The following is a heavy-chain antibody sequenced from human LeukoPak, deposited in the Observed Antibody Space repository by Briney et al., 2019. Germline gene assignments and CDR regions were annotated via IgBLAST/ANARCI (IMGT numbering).Heavy chain of an antibody. J-gene: IGHJ4*02. Sequence: ASVKVSCKASGYTFTDYYMHWVRQAPGQGLEWMGWINPNSGGTNSAQKFQVRVTMTRDTSISTAYMELSRLRSDDTAVYYCARGFYDSSGYYFDSWGQGTQVTVSS. CDR2: INPNSGGT. V-gene: IGHV1-2*02. CDR1: GYTFTDYY. D-gene: IGHD3-22*01. CDR3: ARGFYDSSGYYFDS.